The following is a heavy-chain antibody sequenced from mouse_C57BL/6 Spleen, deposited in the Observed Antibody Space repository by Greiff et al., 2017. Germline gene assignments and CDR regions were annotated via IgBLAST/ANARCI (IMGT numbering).Heavy chain of an antibody. CDR3: AIEGITTVVAYWYFDV. D-gene: IGHD1-1*01. Sequence: QVQLQQPGAELVKPGASVKVSCKASGYTFTSYSMHWVKQRPGQGLEWIGRIHPSDSDTNYNQKFKGKATLTVDKSSSTAYMQLSSLTSEDSAVYHCAIEGITTVVAYWYFDVWGTGTTVTVSS. V-gene: IGHV1-74*01. CDR2: IHPSDSDT. CDR1: GYTFTSYS. J-gene: IGHJ1*03.